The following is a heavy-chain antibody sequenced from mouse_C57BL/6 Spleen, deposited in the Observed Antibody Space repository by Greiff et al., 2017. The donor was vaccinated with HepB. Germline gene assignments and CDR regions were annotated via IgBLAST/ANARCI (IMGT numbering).Heavy chain of an antibody. V-gene: IGHV5-6*01. CDR2: ISSGGSYT. CDR1: GFTFSSYG. D-gene: IGHD2-3*01. CDR3: ARQIYDGYSGDAMDY. Sequence: EVQVVESGGDLVKPGGSLKLSCAASGFTFSSYGMSWVRQTPDKRLEWVATISSGGSYTYYPDSVKGRFTISRDNAKNTLYLQMSSLKSEDTAMYYCARQIYDGYSGDAMDYWGQGTSVTVSS. J-gene: IGHJ4*01.